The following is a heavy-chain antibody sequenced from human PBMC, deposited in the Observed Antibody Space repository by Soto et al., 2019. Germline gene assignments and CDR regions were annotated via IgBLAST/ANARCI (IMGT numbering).Heavy chain of an antibody. CDR1: GGSISSYY. V-gene: IGHV4-59*08. D-gene: IGHD6-13*01. CDR2: IYYSGST. J-gene: IGHJ5*02. CDR3: ARLRRAAETSGLFDP. Sequence: SETLSLTCTVSGGSISSYYWSWIRQPPGKGLEWIGYIYYSGSTNYNPSLKSRVTISVDTSKNQFSLKLSSVTAADTAVYYCARLRRAAETSGLFDPWGQGTLVTVSS.